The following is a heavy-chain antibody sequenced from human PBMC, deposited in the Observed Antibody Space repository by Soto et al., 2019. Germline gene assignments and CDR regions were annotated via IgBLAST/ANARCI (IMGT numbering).Heavy chain of an antibody. Sequence: GGSLRLSCAASGFTFSSYAMSWVRQAPGKGLEWVSAISGSGGSTYYADSVKGRFTISRDNSKNTLYLQMNSLRAEDTAVYYCAKDAQLSEWLSQILFDYWGQGTLVTVSS. D-gene: IGHD3-3*01. CDR3: AKDAQLSEWLSQILFDY. CDR1: GFTFSSYA. V-gene: IGHV3-23*01. J-gene: IGHJ4*02. CDR2: ISGSGGST.